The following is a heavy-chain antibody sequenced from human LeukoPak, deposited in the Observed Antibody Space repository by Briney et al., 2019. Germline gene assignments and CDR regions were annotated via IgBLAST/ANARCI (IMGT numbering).Heavy chain of an antibody. CDR3: ATYYGSGPGVYYYYGMDV. J-gene: IGHJ6*02. Sequence: ASVKVSCKASGYTFTSYDINWVRQATGQGLEWMGWMNPNSGNTGYAQKFQGRVTMTRNTSISTAYMELSSLRSEDTAVYYCATYYGSGPGVYYYYGMDVWGQGTTVTVSS. CDR2: MNPNSGNT. D-gene: IGHD3-10*01. CDR1: GYTFTSYD. V-gene: IGHV1-8*01.